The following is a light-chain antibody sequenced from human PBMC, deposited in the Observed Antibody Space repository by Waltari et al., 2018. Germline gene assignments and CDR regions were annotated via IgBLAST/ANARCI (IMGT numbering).Light chain of an antibody. CDR3: MQALQLPQT. J-gene: IGKJ4*01. V-gene: IGKV2-28*01. CDR1: QSLLHGSGYNY. CDR2: FDS. Sequence: DIVMTQSPLSLPVTPVESASISCRSSQSLLHGSGYNYFDWSVQKQGQSPHLLIYFDSNRASGVPDRFSCSGSGTDFTLKISRVSAEDAGIYYCMQALQLPQTFGEGTKLEIK.